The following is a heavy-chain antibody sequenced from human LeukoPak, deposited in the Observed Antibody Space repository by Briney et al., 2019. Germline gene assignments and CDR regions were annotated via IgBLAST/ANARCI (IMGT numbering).Heavy chain of an antibody. Sequence: ASETLSLTCTVSGYSISSGYYWGWIRPPPEKGLEWIGSMYHSGSTYYNPSLKSRVTISIDTSKNQFSLKLSSVTAADTTVYYCARDWAITFGGVIVEQFDYWGQGTLVTVSS. CDR3: ARDWAITFGGVIVEQFDY. V-gene: IGHV4-38-2*02. D-gene: IGHD3-16*02. CDR1: GYSISSGYY. J-gene: IGHJ4*02. CDR2: MYHSGST.